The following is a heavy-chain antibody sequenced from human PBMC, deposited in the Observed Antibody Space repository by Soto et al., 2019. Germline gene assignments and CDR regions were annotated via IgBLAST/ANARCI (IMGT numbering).Heavy chain of an antibody. CDR1: GYSFINFW. D-gene: IGHD3-10*01. Sequence: EVRLVQSGTEVKKPGESLKISCQASGYSFINFWVGWVRQMPGKGLEWMGIVAPIDSDTRYSPSFQGQVTISVDRSINTVYLPWSSLKASDTAIYYSAKLDTMVRAVTLDHWGQGTLVTVSS. CDR2: VAPIDSDT. V-gene: IGHV5-51*03. J-gene: IGHJ4*02. CDR3: AKLDTMVRAVTLDH.